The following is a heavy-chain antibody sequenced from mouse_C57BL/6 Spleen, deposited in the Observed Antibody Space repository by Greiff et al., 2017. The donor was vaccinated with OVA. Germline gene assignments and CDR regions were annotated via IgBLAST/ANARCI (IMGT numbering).Heavy chain of an antibody. D-gene: IGHD1-1*01. J-gene: IGHJ3*01. Sequence: VQLQQPGAELVMPGASVKLSCKASGYTFTSYWMHWVKQRPGQGLEWIGEIDPSDSYTNYNQKFKGKSTLTVDKSSSTAYMQLSSLTSEDSAVYYWARPYYYGSSPFAYWGQGTLVTVSA. CDR2: IDPSDSYT. CDR1: GYTFTSYW. V-gene: IGHV1-69*01. CDR3: ARPYYYGSSPFAY.